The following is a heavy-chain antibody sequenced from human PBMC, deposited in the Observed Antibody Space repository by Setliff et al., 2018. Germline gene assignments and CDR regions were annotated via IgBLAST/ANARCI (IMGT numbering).Heavy chain of an antibody. J-gene: IGHJ4*02. Sequence: ASVKVSCKASGYTFTGYYMHWVRQATGQGLEWMGWINPNSGGTNYAQKFQGWVTMTRDTSISTAYMELSRLRSDDTAVYYCARDRDSSGYPYYFDYWGQGTLVTVSS. CDR2: INPNSGGT. CDR1: GYTFTGYY. V-gene: IGHV1-2*04. D-gene: IGHD3-22*01. CDR3: ARDRDSSGYPYYFDY.